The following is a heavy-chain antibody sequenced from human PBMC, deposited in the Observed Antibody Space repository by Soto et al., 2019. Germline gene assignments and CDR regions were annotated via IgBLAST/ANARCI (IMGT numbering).Heavy chain of an antibody. Sequence: GWSLISCAASGFTFSSYAMSWVRQAPGKGLEWVSAISGSGGSTYYADSVKGRFTISRDNSKNTLYLQMNSLRAEDTAVYYCAKDIEAAGTSRYGMDVWGQGTTLTVSS. CDR2: ISGSGGST. J-gene: IGHJ6*02. CDR1: GFTFSSYA. V-gene: IGHV3-23*01. CDR3: AKDIEAAGTSRYGMDV. D-gene: IGHD6-13*01.